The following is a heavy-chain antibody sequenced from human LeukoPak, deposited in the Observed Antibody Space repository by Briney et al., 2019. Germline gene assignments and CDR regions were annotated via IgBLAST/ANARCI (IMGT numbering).Heavy chain of an antibody. D-gene: IGHD1-26*01. V-gene: IGHV4-59*01. Sequence: SETLSLTCTVSGDSFSYFYWSWIRQPPGKGLEWIGYIYNSGSTNYNPSLKSRVTISLDTSKNQFSLKLSSVTAADTAVYYCGRATMGVDYWGQGTLVTVSS. J-gene: IGHJ4*02. CDR1: GDSFSYFY. CDR3: GRATMGVDY. CDR2: IYNSGST.